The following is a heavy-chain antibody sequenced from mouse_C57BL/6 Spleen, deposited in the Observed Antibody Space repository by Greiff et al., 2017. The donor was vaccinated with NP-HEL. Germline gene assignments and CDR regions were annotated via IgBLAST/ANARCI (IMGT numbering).Heavy chain of an antibody. CDR1: GYAFSSYW. CDR3: ARHETYYAMDY. Sequence: QVQLQQSGAELVKPGASVKISCKASGYAFSSYWMNWVKQRPGKGLEWIGQIYPGDGDTNYNGKFKGKATLTADKSSSTAYMQLSSLTSEDAAVYFCARHETYYAMDYWGQGTSVTVSS. V-gene: IGHV1-80*01. J-gene: IGHJ4*01. CDR2: IYPGDGDT.